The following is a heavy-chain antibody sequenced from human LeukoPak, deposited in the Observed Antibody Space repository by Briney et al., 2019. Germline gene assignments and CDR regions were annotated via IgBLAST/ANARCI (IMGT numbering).Heavy chain of an antibody. D-gene: IGHD2-15*01. J-gene: IGHJ4*02. Sequence: SETLSLTCTVSGGSISSYYWSWIRQPPGKGLEWIVYIYYSGSTNYNPSLKSRVTISVATFKNHFSLKLSSGTAADTAGYYCARAWGCGGGSCYLLFDYWGQGTLVTVSS. CDR3: ARAWGCGGGSCYLLFDY. CDR2: IYYSGST. CDR1: GGSISSYY. V-gene: IGHV4-59*01.